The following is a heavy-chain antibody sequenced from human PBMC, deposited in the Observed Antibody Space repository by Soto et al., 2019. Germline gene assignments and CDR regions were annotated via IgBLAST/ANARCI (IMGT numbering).Heavy chain of an antibody. V-gene: IGHV3-30*03. CDR2: ISFDGKIK. J-gene: IGHJ3*02. Sequence: PGGSLRLSCAASGFIFSSYGMNWVRQAPGKGLEWVAVISFDGKIKYYADSVKGRFTISRDNSKNTLYLQINSLRAEDTAVYYCATLASPPGFDIWGQGTMVTVS. CDR1: GFIFSSYG. CDR3: ATLASPPGFDI. D-gene: IGHD3-3*02.